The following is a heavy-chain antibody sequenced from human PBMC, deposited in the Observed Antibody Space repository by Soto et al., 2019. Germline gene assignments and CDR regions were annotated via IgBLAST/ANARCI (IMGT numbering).Heavy chain of an antibody. J-gene: IGHJ1*01. V-gene: IGHV1-18*01. CDR1: RYTFTSYC. CDR3: ASARSSGWPPLY. Sequence: ASVNVSCKSSRYTFTSYCISWVRQAPGQGLEWMGWISAYNGNTNYAQKLQGRVTMTTDTSTSTAYMELRSLTSDDTAVYYCASARSSGWPPLYWGQGTLVTFSS. CDR2: ISAYNGNT. D-gene: IGHD6-19*01.